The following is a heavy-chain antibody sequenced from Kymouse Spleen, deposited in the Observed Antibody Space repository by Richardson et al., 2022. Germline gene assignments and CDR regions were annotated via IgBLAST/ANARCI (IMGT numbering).Heavy chain of an antibody. V-gene: IGHV1-3*01. CDR2: INAGNGNT. CDR3: AREVAVAGTSFDY. J-gene: IGHJ4*02. D-gene: IGHD6-19*01. CDR1: GYTFTSYA. Sequence: QVQLVQSGAEVKKPGASVKVSCKASGYTFTSYAMHWVRQAPGQRLEWMGWINAGNGNTKYSQKFQGRVTITRDTSASTAYMELSSLRSEDTAVYYCAREVAVAGTSFDYWGQGTLVTVSS.